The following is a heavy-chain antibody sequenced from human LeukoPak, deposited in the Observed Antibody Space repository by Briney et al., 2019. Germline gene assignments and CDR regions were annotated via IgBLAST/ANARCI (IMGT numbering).Heavy chain of an antibody. CDR2: INHTGST. CDR1: GGSFSGYY. D-gene: IGHD2-2*01. J-gene: IGHJ4*02. V-gene: IGHV4-34*01. Sequence: PSETLSLTCAVYGGSFSGYYWSWIRQPPGKGLEWIGEINHTGSTNYKSSLKSRVIISVDTSKNQFSLRLSSVTAADTAVYFCARGDGIPAAPLDYWGQGTLVTASS. CDR3: ARGDGIPAAPLDY.